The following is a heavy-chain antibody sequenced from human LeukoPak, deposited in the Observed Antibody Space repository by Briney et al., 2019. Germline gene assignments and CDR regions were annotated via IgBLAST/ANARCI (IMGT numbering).Heavy chain of an antibody. J-gene: IGHJ4*02. CDR1: EFTFTNYW. Sequence: HPGGSLRLSCAASEFTFTNYWMHWVRQAPGEGLVWVSRIDNDGSDSIYADSVKGRFTISRDNAKNTVYLQMNGLRADDTAVYYCVRDMGYYDKVWGQGTLVTVSS. CDR2: IDNDGSDS. CDR3: VRDMGYYDKV. V-gene: IGHV3-74*01. D-gene: IGHD3-22*01.